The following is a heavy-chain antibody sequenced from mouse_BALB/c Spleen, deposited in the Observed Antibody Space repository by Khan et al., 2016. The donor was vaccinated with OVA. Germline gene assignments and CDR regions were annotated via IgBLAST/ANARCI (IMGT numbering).Heavy chain of an antibody. J-gene: IGHJ3*01. CDR2: ISSGSSNI. D-gene: IGHD1-1*01. V-gene: IGHV5-17*02. Sequence: EVELVESGGGLVQPGGSRKLSCAASGFTFSSFGMHWFRQAPEQGLEWVAYISSGSSNIYYADTVKGRFTLSRDKPKNTLFLQMALLRSEDTAMYYYVRDYYGSSYVAYWGQGTLVTVSA. CDR1: GFTFSSFG. CDR3: VRDYYGSSYVAY.